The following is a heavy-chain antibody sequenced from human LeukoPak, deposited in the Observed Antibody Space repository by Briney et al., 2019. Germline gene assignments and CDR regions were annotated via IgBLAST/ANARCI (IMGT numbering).Heavy chain of an antibody. V-gene: IGHV1-69*13. CDR3: ASRFYCGSTSCQTSYYFDY. D-gene: IGHD2-2*01. CDR1: GGTFSSYA. J-gene: IGHJ4*02. Sequence: ASVKVSCKASGGTFSSYAISWVRQAPGQGLEWMGVIIPIFGTANYAQKFQGRVTITADESTNTAYMELSSLRSEDTAVYYCASRFYCGSTSCQTSYYFDYWGQGTLVTVSS. CDR2: IIPIFGTA.